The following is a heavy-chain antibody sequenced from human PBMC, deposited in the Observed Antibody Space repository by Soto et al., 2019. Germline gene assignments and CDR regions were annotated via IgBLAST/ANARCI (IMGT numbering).Heavy chain of an antibody. CDR2: ISATGATT. V-gene: IGHV3-23*01. J-gene: IGHJ1*01. CDR3: AKGRKSTEKDIAVMLAAASSIQH. CDR1: GFTFSDYA. Sequence: PGGSLRPSCVASGFTFSDYAMTWVRQAPGKGLEWVSVISATGATTYYADSVRGRFTISRDNSKNTLNLQMNDLRVEDTAVIYCAKGRKSTEKDIAVMLAAASSIQHWGQGTLVTVSS. D-gene: IGHD2-15*01.